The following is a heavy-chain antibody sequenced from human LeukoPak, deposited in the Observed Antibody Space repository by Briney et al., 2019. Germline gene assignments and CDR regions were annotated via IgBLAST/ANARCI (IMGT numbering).Heavy chain of an antibody. CDR2: ISGSGGST. V-gene: IGHV3-23*01. Sequence: SWVRQAPGKGLEWVSAISGSGGSTYYADSVKGRFTISRDNSKNTLYLQMNSLRAEDTAVYYCAKELAAVAGLGGNYFDYWGQGTLVTVSS. D-gene: IGHD6-19*01. CDR3: AKELAAVAGLGGNYFDY. J-gene: IGHJ4*02.